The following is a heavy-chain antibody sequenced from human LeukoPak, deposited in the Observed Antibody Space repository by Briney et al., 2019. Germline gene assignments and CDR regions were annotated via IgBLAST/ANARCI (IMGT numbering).Heavy chain of an antibody. CDR2: VYNSGTT. J-gene: IGHJ5*02. Sequence: PSETLSLTCTVSGGSIISSNYYWAWIRQPPGKELEWPATVYNSGTTYYTPSLRSRATISVDTSKDQFSLKLDSVTAADTALYYCARLWFGNGRTFDPWGQGTLVTVSS. CDR1: GGSIISSNYY. CDR3: ARLWFGNGRTFDP. D-gene: IGHD3-10*01. V-gene: IGHV4-39*01.